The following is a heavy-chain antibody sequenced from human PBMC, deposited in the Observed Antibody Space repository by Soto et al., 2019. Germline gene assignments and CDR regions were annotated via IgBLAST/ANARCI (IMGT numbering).Heavy chain of an antibody. J-gene: IGHJ5*02. CDR3: VRGPSRYCSGGRCYYWFDP. CDR2: ISHSGST. V-gene: IGHV4-34*01. Sequence: SETLSLTCAVYGGSFGDYHWNWIRQPPGKGLEWIGEISHSGSTSYNPSLKSRVTISVDTSENQFSLKLSSVTAADTAVYYCVRGPSRYCSGGRCYYWFDPWGQGTLVTVSS. D-gene: IGHD2-15*01. CDR1: GGSFGDYH.